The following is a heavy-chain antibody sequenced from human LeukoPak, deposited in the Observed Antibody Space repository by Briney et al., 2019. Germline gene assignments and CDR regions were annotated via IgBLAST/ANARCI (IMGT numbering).Heavy chain of an antibody. CDR1: GFTFSSYE. J-gene: IGHJ4*02. Sequence: PGGSLRLSCAASGFTFSSYEMNWVRQAPGKGLEWVSYISSSGSTIYYADSVKGRFTISRDNAKNSLYLQMNSLRAEDTAVYYCAREPGYSGSYGDYWGQGTLVTVSS. CDR2: ISSSGSTI. CDR3: AREPGYSGSYGDY. D-gene: IGHD1-26*01. V-gene: IGHV3-48*03.